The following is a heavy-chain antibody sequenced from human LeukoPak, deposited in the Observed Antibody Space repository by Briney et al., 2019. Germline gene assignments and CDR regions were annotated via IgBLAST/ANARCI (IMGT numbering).Heavy chain of an antibody. CDR3: AREGYTYGTYYFDY. CDR1: GFTFSSYP. Sequence: GGSLRLSCAASGFTFSSYPMHWVRQAPGKGLEWVAFISYDGSNKYYADSVKGRFTISRDNSKNTLYLQMNSLRAEDTAVYYCAREGYTYGTYYFDYWGQGTLVTVSS. D-gene: IGHD5-18*01. V-gene: IGHV3-30*04. CDR2: ISYDGSNK. J-gene: IGHJ4*02.